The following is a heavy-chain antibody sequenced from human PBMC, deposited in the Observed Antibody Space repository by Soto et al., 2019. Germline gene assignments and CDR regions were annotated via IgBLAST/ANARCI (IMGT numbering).Heavy chain of an antibody. J-gene: IGHJ4*02. CDR2: TYYRSKCYN. D-gene: IGHD6-19*01. Sequence: SESLSLTCAISGDSVSRNSAAWNWIRHSPARGREWRGRTYYRSKCYNDYAVSVNSRITINPDTSKNQFSLQLNSVTPEDPAVSYCARVRNDGWQNFDYWGQGTLVTVSS. V-gene: IGHV6-1*01. CDR3: ARVRNDGWQNFDY. CDR1: GDSVSRNSAA.